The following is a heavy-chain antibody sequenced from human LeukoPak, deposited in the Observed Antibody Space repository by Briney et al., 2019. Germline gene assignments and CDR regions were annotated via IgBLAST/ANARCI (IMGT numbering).Heavy chain of an antibody. J-gene: IGHJ6*03. CDR3: ARVLFNGQQLVPYYYYYMDV. CDR1: GYSISSSYY. CDR2: IYYSGST. D-gene: IGHD6-13*01. V-gene: IGHV4-61*01. Sequence: PSETLSLTCTVSGYSISSSYYWSWIRQPPGKGLEWIGYIYYSGSTNYNPSLKSRVTISVDTSKNQFSLKLSSVTAADTAVYYCARVLFNGQQLVPYYYYYMDVWGKGTTVTISS.